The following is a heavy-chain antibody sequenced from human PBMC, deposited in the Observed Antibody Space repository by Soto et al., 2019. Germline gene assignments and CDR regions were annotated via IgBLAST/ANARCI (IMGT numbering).Heavy chain of an antibody. CDR2: IWFDGSKI. CDR1: GFTFSSYA. D-gene: IGHD3-10*01. Sequence: PGGSLRLSCAASGFTFSSYAMHWVRQAPGKGLEWVALIWFDGSKIYYADSVKGRFSISRDNSNNTLSLQMDSLRAEDSAVYYCARGEYDYGSGNSNYFYYYGLNVWGQGTTVTVS. V-gene: IGHV3-33*01. CDR3: ARGEYDYGSGNSNYFYYYGLNV. J-gene: IGHJ6*02.